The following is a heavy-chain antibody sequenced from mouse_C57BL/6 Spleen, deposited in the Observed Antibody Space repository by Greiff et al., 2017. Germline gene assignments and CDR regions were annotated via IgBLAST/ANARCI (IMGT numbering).Heavy chain of an antibody. CDR2: INYDGSST. D-gene: IGHD1-1*01. Sequence: EVQLVESEGGLVQPGSSMKLSCTASGFTFSDYYMAWVRQVPEKGLEWVANINYDGSSTYYLDSLKSRFIISRDNAKNILYLQMSSLKSEDTATYYCARQGNYYGSFYWYFDVWGTGTTVTVSS. CDR1: GFTFSDYY. CDR3: ARQGNYYGSFYWYFDV. V-gene: IGHV5-16*01. J-gene: IGHJ1*03.